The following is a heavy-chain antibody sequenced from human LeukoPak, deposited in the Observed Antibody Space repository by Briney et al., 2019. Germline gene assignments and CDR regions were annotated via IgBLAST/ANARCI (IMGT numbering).Heavy chain of an antibody. D-gene: IGHD1-26*01. V-gene: IGHV4-61*02. CDR1: GGSISSGSYY. J-gene: IGHJ5*02. Sequence: SETLSLTCTVSGGSISSGSYYWSWIRQPAGKGLEWIGRIYTSGTTNYHPSLKSRVSISVDTFKNQFSLTLSSVTAADTAVYFCARHSGSYPFDPWGRGTLVTVSS. CDR2: IYTSGTT. CDR3: ARHSGSYPFDP.